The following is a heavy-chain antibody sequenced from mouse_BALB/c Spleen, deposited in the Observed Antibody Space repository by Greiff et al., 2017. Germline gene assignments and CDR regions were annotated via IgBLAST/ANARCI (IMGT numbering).Heavy chain of an antibody. D-gene: IGHD2-1*01. CDR1: GYSITSDYA. Sequence: EVKLQESGPGLVKPSQSLSLTCTVTGYSITSDYAWNWIRQFPGNKLEWMGYISYSGSTSYNPSLKSRISITRDTSKNQFFLQLNSVTTEDTATYYCARDGNYVCFDYWGQGTTLTVSS. CDR2: ISYSGST. V-gene: IGHV3-2*02. J-gene: IGHJ2*01. CDR3: ARDGNYVCFDY.